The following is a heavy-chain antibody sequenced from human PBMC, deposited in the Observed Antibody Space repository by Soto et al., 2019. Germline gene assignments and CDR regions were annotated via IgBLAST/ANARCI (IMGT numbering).Heavy chain of an antibody. CDR1: GDSVSSNSAA. D-gene: IGHD6-13*01. CDR3: ARGIEAAGNDY. J-gene: IGHJ4*02. Sequence: SQTLSLTCAISGDSVSSNSAAWHWIRQSPSRGLEWLGRTYYRSKWYNDYAVSVKRRITINPDTSRNQFSLQLNSVTPEDTAVYYCARGIEAAGNDYWGQGTLVTVSS. V-gene: IGHV6-1*01. CDR2: TYYRSKWYN.